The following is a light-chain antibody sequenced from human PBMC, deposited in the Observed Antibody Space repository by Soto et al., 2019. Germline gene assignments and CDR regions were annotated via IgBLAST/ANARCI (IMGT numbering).Light chain of an antibody. V-gene: IGLV2-14*03. J-gene: IGLJ3*02. Sequence: QSALTQPRSVSGSPGQSVTISCTGTNNDVGFYNYVSWYQQQLGKAPKLMIYEVRNRLSGVSNRFSGSKSGNTASLTISGLQSEDEADYYFTSYTPTGALVFGSGTKLTVL. CDR3: TSYTPTGALV. CDR2: EVR. CDR1: NNDVGFYNY.